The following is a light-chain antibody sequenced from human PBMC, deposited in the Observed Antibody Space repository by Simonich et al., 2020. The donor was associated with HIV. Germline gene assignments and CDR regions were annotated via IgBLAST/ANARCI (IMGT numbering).Light chain of an antibody. CDR2: DAS. Sequence: DIQMTQSPSSLSASVGDRVTITCQASQDISNFLNWYQQKPGKAPKLLIFDASHLETGVPPRFSGSGSGTDFTFTITNLQAEDVAVYYCQQYLSIPRTFGQGTKVVIK. CDR1: QDISNF. V-gene: IGKV1-33*01. CDR3: QQYLSIPRT. J-gene: IGKJ1*01.